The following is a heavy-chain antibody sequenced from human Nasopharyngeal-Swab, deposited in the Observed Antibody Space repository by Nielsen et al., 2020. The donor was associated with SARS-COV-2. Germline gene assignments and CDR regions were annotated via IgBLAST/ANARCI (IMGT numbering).Heavy chain of an antibody. J-gene: IGHJ3*02. CDR1: GFTFSSYS. CDR3: ARDHVLPDAFDT. D-gene: IGHD3-10*01. V-gene: IGHV3-21*01. CDR2: ISSSSSYI. Sequence: GESLKISCAASGFTFSSYSMNWVRQAPGKGLEWVSSISSSSSYIYYADSVKGRFTISRDNAKNSLYLQMSSLRAEDTAVYYCARDHVLPDAFDTWGQGTMVTVSS.